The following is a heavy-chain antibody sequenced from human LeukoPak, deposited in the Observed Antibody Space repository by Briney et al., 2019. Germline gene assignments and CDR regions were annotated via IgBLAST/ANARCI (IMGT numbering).Heavy chain of an antibody. D-gene: IGHD3-3*01. CDR1: GFTFSGNW. Sequence: PGGSLRLSCADPGFTFSGNWMSWVRQSPGKGLVWVSHISTDGSIIRYGDSVKGRFTISRDKAKNTLYLQMNSLTAEDRGVYYWERFLSAFARDVWEKGTTFTV. CDR3: ERFLSAFARDV. J-gene: IGHJ6*03. CDR2: ISTDGSII. V-gene: IGHV3-74*01.